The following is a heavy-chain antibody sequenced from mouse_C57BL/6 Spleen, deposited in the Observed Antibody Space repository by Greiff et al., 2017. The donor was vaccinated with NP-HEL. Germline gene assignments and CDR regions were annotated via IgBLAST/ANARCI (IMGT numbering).Heavy chain of an antibody. CDR1: GFTFSDYG. J-gene: IGHJ3*01. CDR3: ARGGTGAWFAY. V-gene: IGHV5-17*01. CDR2: ISSGSSTI. D-gene: IGHD3-3*01. Sequence: EVHLVESGGGLVKPGGSLKLSCAASGFTFSDYGMHWVRQAPEKGLEWVAYISSGSSTIYYADTVKGRFTISRDNAKNTLFLQMTSLRSEDTAMYYCARGGTGAWFAYWGQGTLVTVSA.